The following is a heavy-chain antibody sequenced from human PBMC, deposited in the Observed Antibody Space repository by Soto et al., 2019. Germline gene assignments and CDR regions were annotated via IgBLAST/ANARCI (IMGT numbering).Heavy chain of an antibody. CDR2: INHSGST. Sequence: PSETLSLTCAVYVGSFSGYYWSWIRQPPGKGLEWIGEINHSGSTNYNPSLKSRVTISVDTSKNQFSLKLSSVTAADTAVYYCARGPGQYYFDYWGQGTLVTVSS. J-gene: IGHJ4*02. CDR1: VGSFSGYY. CDR3: ARGPGQYYFDY. V-gene: IGHV4-34*01.